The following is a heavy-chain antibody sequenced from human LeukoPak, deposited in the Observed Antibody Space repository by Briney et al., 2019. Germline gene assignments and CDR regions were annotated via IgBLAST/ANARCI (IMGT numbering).Heavy chain of an antibody. J-gene: IGHJ4*02. Sequence: RGSLRLSCVVSGFTFSNYWMSSVRRAPGKGLEWVATIRQEGSDKYFLGSVRGRFTISRDNAENSLYLQMNSLRGEDTAVYYCARDKGFGGSSFDYWGQGTLVTVSS. D-gene: IGHD3-10*01. CDR2: IRQEGSDK. CDR3: ARDKGFGGSSFDY. CDR1: GFTFSNYW. V-gene: IGHV3-7*01.